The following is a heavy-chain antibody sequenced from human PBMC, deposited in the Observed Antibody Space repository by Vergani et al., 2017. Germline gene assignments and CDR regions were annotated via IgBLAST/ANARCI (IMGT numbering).Heavy chain of an antibody. CDR3: ARGQRRDGYNPGWNYFDY. V-gene: IGHV4-34*01. CDR1: GGSFSGYY. CDR2: INHSGST. D-gene: IGHD5-24*01. Sequence: QVQLQQWGAGLLKPSETLSLTCAVYGGSFSGYYWSWIRQPPGKGLEWIGEINHSGSTNYNPSLKSRVTISVDTSKNQFSLKLSSVTAADTAVYYWARGQRRDGYNPGWNYFDYWGQGTLVTVSS. J-gene: IGHJ4*02.